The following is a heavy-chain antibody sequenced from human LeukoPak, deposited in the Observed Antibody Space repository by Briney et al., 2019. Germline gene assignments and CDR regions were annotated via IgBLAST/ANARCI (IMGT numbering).Heavy chain of an antibody. CDR2: IYWNNNE. Sequence: SGPTLVKPTQTLTLTCTFSGFSLSASAVGVGWIRQPPGKALEWLALIYWNNNERYSPSLKSRLTITKDTSKNQVVLTMTNVDPLDTGTYSCARIWFGELLPFDYWGQGTLVTVSS. CDR3: ARIWFGELLPFDY. D-gene: IGHD3-10*01. J-gene: IGHJ4*02. CDR1: GFSLSASAVG. V-gene: IGHV2-5*01.